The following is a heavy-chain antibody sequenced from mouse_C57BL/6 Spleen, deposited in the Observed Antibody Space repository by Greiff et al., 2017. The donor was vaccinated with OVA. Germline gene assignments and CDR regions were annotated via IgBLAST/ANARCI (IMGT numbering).Heavy chain of an antibody. Sequence: EVQLKESGAELVRPGASVKLSCTASGFNIKDDYMHWVKQRPEQGLEWIGWIDPENGDTEYASKFQGKATITADTSSNTAYLQLSSLTSEDTAVYYCTTPFFAYWGQGTLVTVSA. V-gene: IGHV14-4*01. CDR3: TTPFFAY. CDR2: IDPENGDT. J-gene: IGHJ3*01. CDR1: GFNIKDDY.